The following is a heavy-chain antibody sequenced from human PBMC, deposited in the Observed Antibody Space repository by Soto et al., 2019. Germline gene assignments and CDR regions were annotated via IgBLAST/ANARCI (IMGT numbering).Heavy chain of an antibody. D-gene: IGHD3-10*01. CDR3: ARLWFGELFYYSYYMDV. CDR1: GGSISSYY. J-gene: IGHJ6*03. V-gene: IGHV4-59*08. CDR2: IYYSGST. Sequence: SETLSLSCTVSGGSISSYYWSWIRQPPGKGLEWIGYIYYSGSTNYNPSLKSRVTISVDTSKNQFSLKLSSVTAADTAVYYCARLWFGELFYYSYYMDVWGKGTTVTVSS.